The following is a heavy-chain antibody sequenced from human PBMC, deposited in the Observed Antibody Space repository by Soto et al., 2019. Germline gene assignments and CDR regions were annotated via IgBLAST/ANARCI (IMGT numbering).Heavy chain of an antibody. CDR2: ISSGGTYT. Sequence: EVQLVESGGGLVQPGGSLRLSCAASGFTLSTYWMHWVRQVPGKGLVWVSRISSGGTYTNYADSVKGRFPISRDSARNTLFLQMNYLTGEDTAVYYCARTFVDGMAGFGPWGQGTLVTVSS. J-gene: IGHJ5*02. D-gene: IGHD2-15*01. CDR1: GFTLSTYW. V-gene: IGHV3-74*01. CDR3: ARTFVDGMAGFGP.